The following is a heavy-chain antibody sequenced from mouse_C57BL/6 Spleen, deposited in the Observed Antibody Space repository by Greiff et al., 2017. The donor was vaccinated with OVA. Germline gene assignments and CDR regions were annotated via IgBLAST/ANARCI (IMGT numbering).Heavy chain of an antibody. Sequence: VHVKQSGPELVKPGASVKISCKASGYTFTDYYMNWVKQSHGKSLEWIGDINPNNGGTSYNQKFKGKATLTVDKSSSTAYMELRSLTSEDSAVYYCARGRYFDYWGQGTTLTVSS. V-gene: IGHV1-26*01. J-gene: IGHJ2*01. CDR1: GYTFTDYY. CDR3: ARGRYFDY. CDR2: INPNNGGT.